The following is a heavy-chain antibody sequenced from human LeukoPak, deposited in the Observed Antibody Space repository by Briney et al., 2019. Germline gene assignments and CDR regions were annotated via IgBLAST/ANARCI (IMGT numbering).Heavy chain of an antibody. Sequence: GGSLTLSCAASAFTCSNAWMSWVRQAPGKGLEWVGRIKSKTDGGTTDYAATVKGRFTISRDDSKNTQYLQMNSLKTEDTAVYYCTTDPTRYYYDSSGYYPFDYWGQGALVTVCS. CDR3: TTDPTRYYYDSSGYYPFDY. V-gene: IGHV3-15*01. CDR2: IKSKTDGGTT. D-gene: IGHD3-22*01. J-gene: IGHJ4*02. CDR1: AFTCSNAW.